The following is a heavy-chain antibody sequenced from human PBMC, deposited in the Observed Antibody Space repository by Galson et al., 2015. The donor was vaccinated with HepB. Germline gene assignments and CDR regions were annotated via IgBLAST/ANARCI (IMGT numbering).Heavy chain of an antibody. V-gene: IGHV3-15*01. Sequence: SLRLSCAASGLAFRHAWLSWVRQALGKGLEWVGRIKSKPDGGTTASAAPVKGRCPISRDDSKNTLFVQMNSLKIEDTAVYYCVTDWRLGNWGQGTLVTVSS. CDR2: IKSKPDGGTT. J-gene: IGHJ4*02. CDR3: VTDWRLGN. CDR1: GLAFRHAW.